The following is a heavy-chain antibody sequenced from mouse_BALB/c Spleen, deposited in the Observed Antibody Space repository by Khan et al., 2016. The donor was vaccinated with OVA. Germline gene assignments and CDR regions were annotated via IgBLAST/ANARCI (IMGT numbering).Heavy chain of an antibody. D-gene: IGHD1-1*01. Sequence: VQLQQSGPELVKPGASVKISCKASGYTFTDYNMHWVKQSHGKSLEWIGYLYPYNGGAGYNQKFQSKATLTVDNSSSTAYMELRSLTSEDSAVYYCARGDYGSSYGFAYWGQGTLVTVSA. CDR1: GYTFTDYN. CDR3: ARGDYGSSYGFAY. J-gene: IGHJ3*01. CDR2: LYPYNGGA. V-gene: IGHV1S29*02.